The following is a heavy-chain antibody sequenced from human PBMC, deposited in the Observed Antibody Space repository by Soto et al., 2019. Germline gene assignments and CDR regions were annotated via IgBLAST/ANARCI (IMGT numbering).Heavy chain of an antibody. D-gene: IGHD6-13*01. CDR2: IWYDGNNK. V-gene: IGHV3-33*01. CDR1: GFTFSTYG. Sequence: QVQLVESGGGVVQPGRSLRLSCAASGFTFSTYGMHWVRQAPGKGLEWVAVIWYDGNNKYYADSVKGRFTISRDNSKNTLYLQRNSLRADDTAVYYCARDYTSTWSYFDYWGQGTLVTVSS. CDR3: ARDYTSTWSYFDY. J-gene: IGHJ4*02.